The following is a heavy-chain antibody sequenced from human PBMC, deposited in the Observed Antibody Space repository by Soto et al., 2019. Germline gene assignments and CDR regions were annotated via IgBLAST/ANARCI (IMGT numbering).Heavy chain of an antibody. V-gene: IGHV3-23*01. D-gene: IGHD1-7*01. CDR3: AKDRNYPRDQFHY. Sequence: SLRLSCAASGFTLRTYTMNWVRQAPGKGLEWVPAISANGQGIYYADSVRGRFTISRDNSKNTIFLHMDSLRAEDTAVYYCAKDRNYPRDQFHYWGQGTLVTVSS. J-gene: IGHJ4*02. CDR2: ISANGQGI. CDR1: GFTLRTYT.